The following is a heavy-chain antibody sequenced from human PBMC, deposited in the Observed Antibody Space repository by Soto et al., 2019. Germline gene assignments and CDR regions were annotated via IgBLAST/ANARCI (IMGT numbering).Heavy chain of an antibody. Sequence: SETLSLTCAVSGGSISSINWWNWVRQATGKGLEWIGEAFHTGGTNYNPSLKSRLTMSIDKSKNSFSLSLSSVNVADTAVYYCARKEYGSGHFEFWGQGIQVTVS. CDR3: ARKEYGSGHFEF. CDR2: AFHTGGT. D-gene: IGHD3-10*01. CDR1: GGSISSINW. V-gene: IGHV4-4*02. J-gene: IGHJ4*02.